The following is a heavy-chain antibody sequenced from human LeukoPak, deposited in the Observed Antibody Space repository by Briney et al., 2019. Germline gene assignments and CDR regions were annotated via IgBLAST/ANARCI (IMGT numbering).Heavy chain of an antibody. Sequence: PSETLSLTCTVSGDSSTNSIYYWGWIRQPPGKGLEWIGSIDYSGSTYYNPSLKSRATISIDTPKNHFSLKLSSVTAADTAVYYCAREYTLYRSGWFLDYWGQGTVVTVSS. CDR1: GDSSTNSIYY. V-gene: IGHV4-39*07. CDR3: AREYTLYRSGWFLDY. D-gene: IGHD6-19*01. J-gene: IGHJ4*02. CDR2: IDYSGST.